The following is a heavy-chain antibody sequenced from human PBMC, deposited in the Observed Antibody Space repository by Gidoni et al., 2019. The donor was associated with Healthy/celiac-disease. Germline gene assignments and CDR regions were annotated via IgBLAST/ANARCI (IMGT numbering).Heavy chain of an antibody. CDR2: INHSGST. CDR1: GGSFSGYY. V-gene: IGHV4-34*01. D-gene: IGHD6-6*01. CDR3: AAFHIGPYSSSSVGY. J-gene: IGHJ4*02. Sequence: QVQLQQWAAGLLKPSEPLSLTCAVYGGSFSGYYWSWIRQPPGKGLEWIVEINHSGSTNYNPSRKSRVTISVDTSKNQSSLKLCSVTAADTAVYYCAAFHIGPYSSSSVGYWGQGTLVTVSS.